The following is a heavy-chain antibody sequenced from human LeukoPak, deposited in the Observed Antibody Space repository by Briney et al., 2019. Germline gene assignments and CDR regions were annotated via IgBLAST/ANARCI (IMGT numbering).Heavy chain of an antibody. J-gene: IGHJ4*02. CDR3: ARGLYYYDSSGYQAY. V-gene: IGHV3-66*01. CDR2: FYSGGST. D-gene: IGHD3-22*01. CDR1: GFTVSSNY. Sequence: GGSLRLSCAASGFTVSSNYMSWVRQAPGKGLESVSVFYSGGSTYYADSVKGRFTISRDNSKNTLYLQMISLRAEDTAVYYCARGLYYYDSSGYQAYWGQGTLVTVSS.